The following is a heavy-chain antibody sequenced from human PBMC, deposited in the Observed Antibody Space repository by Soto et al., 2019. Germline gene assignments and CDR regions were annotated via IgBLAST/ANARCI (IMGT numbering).Heavy chain of an antibody. CDR2: IWYDGSNK. D-gene: IGHD4-17*01. J-gene: IGHJ4*02. V-gene: IGHV3-33*01. CDR3: ARAPSTVTYYPFDY. Sequence: GGSLRLSCAASGFTFSSYGMHWVRQAPGKGLEWVAVIWYDGSNKYYADSVKGRFTISRDNSKNTLYLQMNSLRAEDTAVYYCARAPSTVTYYPFDYWGQGTLVTVSS. CDR1: GFTFSSYG.